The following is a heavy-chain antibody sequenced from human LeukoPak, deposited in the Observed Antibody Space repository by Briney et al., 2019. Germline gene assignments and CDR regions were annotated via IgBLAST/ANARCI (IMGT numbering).Heavy chain of an antibody. J-gene: IGHJ6*03. Sequence: GRSLRLSCAASGFTFSSYDMHWVRQAPGKGLEWVAVISYDGSNKYYADSVKGRFTISTNTSTNTLYVQMKSLRAEDTAVYYCARDPTDIVVVPAAIDTLVPYYYYYMDVWGKGTTVTVSS. D-gene: IGHD2-2*02. CDR1: GFTFSSYD. CDR3: ARDPTDIVVVPAAIDTLVPYYYYYMDV. CDR2: ISYDGSNK. V-gene: IGHV3-30*01.